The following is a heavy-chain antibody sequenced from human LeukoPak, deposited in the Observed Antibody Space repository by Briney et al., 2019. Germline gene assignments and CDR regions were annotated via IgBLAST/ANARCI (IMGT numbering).Heavy chain of an antibody. J-gene: IGHJ5*02. D-gene: IGHD4-17*01. Sequence: PGGSLRLSCAASGFTFSTYWMHWVRQAPGKGLVWVSRINPDGSSTDYADSVKGRFTISRDNTKNTLYLQMNSLRAEDTAVYYCVRDYGPFDPWGQGTLVTVSS. CDR2: INPDGSST. CDR1: GFTFSTYW. CDR3: VRDYGPFDP. V-gene: IGHV3-74*01.